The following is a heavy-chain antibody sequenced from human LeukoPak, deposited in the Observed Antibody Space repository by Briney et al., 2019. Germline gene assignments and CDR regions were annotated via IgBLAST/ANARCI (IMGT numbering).Heavy chain of an antibody. V-gene: IGHV4-30-2*01. J-gene: IGHJ4*02. Sequence: TSETLSLTCTVSGGSISSGGYYWSWIRQPPGKGLEWIGYIYHSGSTYYNPSLKSRVTISVDRSKNQFSLKLSSVTAADTAVYYCARSPSWGSGSYYRGEIDYWGQGTLVTVSS. CDR2: IYHSGST. CDR3: ARSPSWGSGSYYRGEIDY. CDR1: GGSISSGGYY. D-gene: IGHD3-10*01.